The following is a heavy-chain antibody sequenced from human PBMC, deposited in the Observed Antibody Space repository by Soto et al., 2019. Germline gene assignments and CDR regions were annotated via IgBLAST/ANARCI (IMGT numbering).Heavy chain of an antibody. CDR3: AKGGYCSGGSCYPPDY. CDR1: GLTFGSYA. V-gene: IGHV3-23*01. Sequence: PGGSLRLSCAASGLTFGSYAMSWVRQAPGKGLEWVSAISGSGGSTYYADSVKGRFTISRDNSKNTLYLQMNSLRAEDTAVYYCAKGGYCSGGSCYPPDYWGQGTLVTVSS. D-gene: IGHD2-15*01. CDR2: ISGSGGST. J-gene: IGHJ4*02.